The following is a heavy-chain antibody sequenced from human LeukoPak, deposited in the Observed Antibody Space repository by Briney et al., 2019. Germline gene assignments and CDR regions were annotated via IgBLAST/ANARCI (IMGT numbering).Heavy chain of an antibody. CDR2: ISYSGGST. Sequence: GGSLRLSCAASGFSFSSYAMSWVRQAPGKGLEWVSGISYSGGSTYYADSVKGRFTISRDNAKNSLYLQMNSLRAEDTAVYYCAELGITMIGGVWGKGTTVTISS. CDR3: AELGITMIGGV. D-gene: IGHD3-10*02. V-gene: IGHV3-23*01. CDR1: GFSFSSYA. J-gene: IGHJ6*04.